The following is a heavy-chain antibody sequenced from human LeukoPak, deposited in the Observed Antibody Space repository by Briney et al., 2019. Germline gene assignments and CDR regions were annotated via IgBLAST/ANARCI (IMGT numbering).Heavy chain of an antibody. V-gene: IGHV3-23*01. J-gene: IGHJ4*02. CDR2: ISGSGGST. CDR3: AKERLDYYDSSGIFDY. D-gene: IGHD3-22*01. CDR1: GFTFSSYA. Sequence: GGSLRLSCAASGFTFSSYAMSWVRQAPGKGLEWVSAISGSGGSTYYADSVKGRFTISIDNSKNTLYLRRNSLRAEDTAVYYCAKERLDYYDSSGIFDYWGQGTLVTVSS.